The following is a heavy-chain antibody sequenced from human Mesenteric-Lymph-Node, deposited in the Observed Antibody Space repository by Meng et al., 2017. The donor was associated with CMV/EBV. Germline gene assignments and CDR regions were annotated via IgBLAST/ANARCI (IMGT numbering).Heavy chain of an antibody. J-gene: IGHJ4*02. CDR2: ISWDGGST. CDR3: AKEGSLSPPPLEY. Sequence: GGSLRLSCAASGFTFDDYTMHWVRQAPGKGLEWVSLISWDGGSTYYADSVKGRFTISRDNSKNSLYLQMNSLRTEDTALYYCAKEGSLSPPPLEYWGQGTLVTVSS. CDR1: GFTFDDYT. D-gene: IGHD2-15*01. V-gene: IGHV3-43*01.